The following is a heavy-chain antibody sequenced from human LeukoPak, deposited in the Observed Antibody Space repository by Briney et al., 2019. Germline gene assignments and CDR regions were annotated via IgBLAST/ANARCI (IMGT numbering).Heavy chain of an antibody. CDR3: AEGAEADTIDY. V-gene: IGHV3-11*04. CDR1: GFTFSDYY. J-gene: IGHJ4*02. D-gene: IGHD6-13*01. CDR2: ISSSGSII. Sequence: GGSLRLSCAASGFTFSDYYMSWIRQAPGKGLEWVSYISSSGSIIYYADPVKGRFTISRDNAKNSLYLQMNSLRAEDTAVYYCAEGAEADTIDYWGQGTLVTVSS.